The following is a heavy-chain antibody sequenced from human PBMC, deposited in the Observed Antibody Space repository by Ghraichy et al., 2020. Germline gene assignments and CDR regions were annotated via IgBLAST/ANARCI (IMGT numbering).Heavy chain of an antibody. Sequence: SETLSLTCTVSGGSISSSSYYWGWIRQPPGKGLEWIGSIYYSGSTYYNPSLKSRVTISVDTSKNQFSLKLSSVTAADTAVYYCARHHDYGDYVNRFDPWGQGTLVTVSS. V-gene: IGHV4-39*01. CDR3: ARHHDYGDYVNRFDP. J-gene: IGHJ5*02. CDR2: IYYSGST. D-gene: IGHD4-17*01. CDR1: GGSISSSSYY.